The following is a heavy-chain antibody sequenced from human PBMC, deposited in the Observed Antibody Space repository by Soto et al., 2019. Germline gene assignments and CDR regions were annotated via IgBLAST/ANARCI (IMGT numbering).Heavy chain of an antibody. D-gene: IGHD2-15*01. J-gene: IGHJ4*02. V-gene: IGHV3-23*01. CDR1: GFTFSSYA. CDR2: ISGSGGST. CDR3: AKGTPYCSGGSCFYYFDY. Sequence: GGSLRLSCAASGFTFSSYAMSWVRQAPGKGLEWVSAISGSGGSTYYADSVKGRFTISGDNSKNTLYLQMNSLRAEDTAVYYCAKGTPYCSGGSCFYYFDYWGQGTLVTVSS.